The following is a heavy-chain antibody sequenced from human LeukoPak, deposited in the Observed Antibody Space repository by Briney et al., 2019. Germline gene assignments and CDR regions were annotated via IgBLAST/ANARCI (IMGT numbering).Heavy chain of an antibody. CDR3: ARGLVATTPFDY. V-gene: IGHV3-74*01. Sequence: GGSLRLSCAASGFAFSSYWMHWVRQAPGKGLVWVSRINSDGSSIGYADSVKGRFTISRDNAKNTLYLQMNSLRAEDTAVYYCARGLVATTPFDYWGQGTLVTVSS. CDR1: GFAFSSYW. CDR2: INSDGSSI. J-gene: IGHJ4*02. D-gene: IGHD5-12*01.